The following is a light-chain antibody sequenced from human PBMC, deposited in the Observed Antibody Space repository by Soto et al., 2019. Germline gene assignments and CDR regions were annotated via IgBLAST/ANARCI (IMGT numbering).Light chain of an antibody. CDR3: SSYTSSSTLYV. Sequence: QPVLTQPASVSGSPGQSITISCTGTGSDVGGYNYVSWYQQHPGKAPKLMIYDVSNRPSGVSNRFSGSKSGNTASLTISGLQAEDEADYYCSSYTSSSTLYVFGTGTKVTVL. CDR2: DVS. J-gene: IGLJ1*01. V-gene: IGLV2-14*01. CDR1: GSDVGGYNY.